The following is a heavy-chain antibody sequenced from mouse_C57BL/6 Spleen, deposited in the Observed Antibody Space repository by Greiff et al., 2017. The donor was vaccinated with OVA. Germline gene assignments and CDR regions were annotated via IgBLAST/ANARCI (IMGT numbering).Heavy chain of an antibody. Sequence: VQLQQSGAELVKPGASVKISCKASGYAFSSYWMNWVKQRPGKGLEWIGQIYPGDGDTNYNGKFKGKATLTADKSSSTAYMQLSSLTSEDSAVYFCAREGDYYGSSYGNAMDYWGQGTSVTVSS. D-gene: IGHD1-1*01. V-gene: IGHV1-80*01. CDR3: AREGDYYGSSYGNAMDY. CDR2: IYPGDGDT. CDR1: GYAFSSYW. J-gene: IGHJ4*01.